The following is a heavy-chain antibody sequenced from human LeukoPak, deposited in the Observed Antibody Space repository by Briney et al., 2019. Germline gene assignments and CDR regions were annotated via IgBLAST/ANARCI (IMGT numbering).Heavy chain of an antibody. J-gene: IGHJ6*03. V-gene: IGHV3-23*01. CDR1: GFTFSSHA. Sequence: GGSLRLSCAAPGFTFSSHAMSWVRQAPGKGLEGVSSLSGSGGSTYHADSVKGRFSISRDNSKNTLYLQLNSLRAEDTAVYYCAKGGSTSRVTTSRVVFGYYYYMDVWGKGTPVTVSS. CDR2: LSGSGGST. D-gene: IGHD4-17*01. CDR3: AKGGSTSRVTTSRVVFGYYYYMDV.